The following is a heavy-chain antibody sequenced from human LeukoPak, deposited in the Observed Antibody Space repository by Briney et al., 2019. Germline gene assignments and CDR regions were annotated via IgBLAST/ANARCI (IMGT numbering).Heavy chain of an antibody. J-gene: IGHJ4*02. V-gene: IGHV4-59*08. CDR1: GGSISGYY. CDR3: ARYISSGLDY. Sequence: SETLSLTGTVSGGSISGYYWSWIRQPPGKGLEWIGHIYYTGSTSYNPSLKSRVTISVDTSKNQFSLKLSYVNAADTAVYYCARYISSGLDYWGQGTLVTVSS. D-gene: IGHD6-6*01. CDR2: IYYTGST.